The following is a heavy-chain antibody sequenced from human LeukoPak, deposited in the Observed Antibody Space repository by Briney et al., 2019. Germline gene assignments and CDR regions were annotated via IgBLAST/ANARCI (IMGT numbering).Heavy chain of an antibody. CDR3: VKDRVGDYYGSGSFDY. J-gene: IGHJ4*02. CDR1: GFTFSSYG. D-gene: IGHD3-10*01. V-gene: IGHV3-64D*06. CDR2: ISSNGGST. Sequence: GRSLRLSCAASGFTFSSYGMHWVRQAPGKGLEYVSAISSNGGSTYYADSVKGRFTISRDNSKNTLYLQMSSLRAEDTAVYYCVKDRVGDYYGSGSFDYWGQGTLVTVSS.